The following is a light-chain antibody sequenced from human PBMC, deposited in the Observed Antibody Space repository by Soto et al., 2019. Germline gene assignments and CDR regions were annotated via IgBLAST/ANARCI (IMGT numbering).Light chain of an antibody. J-gene: IGLJ2*01. Sequence: QSALTQPRSVSGSPGQSVTISCTGTSSDVGGYNYVSWYQQHPGKAPKLMIYDVSKRPSGVSDRFSGSKSGNTASLTISGLRAEDEADYYCCSYAGSYPVVFGGGTKLTVL. CDR2: DVS. V-gene: IGLV2-11*01. CDR3: CSYAGSYPVV. CDR1: SSDVGGYNY.